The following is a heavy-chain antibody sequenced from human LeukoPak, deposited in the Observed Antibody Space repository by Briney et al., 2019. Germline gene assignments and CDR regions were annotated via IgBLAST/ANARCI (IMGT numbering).Heavy chain of an antibody. CDR2: VKSDGVST. V-gene: IGHV3-74*01. CDR3: ARGGSPPEALGDTFDV. J-gene: IGHJ3*01. CDR1: GFNFNTYW. Sequence: GGPLRLSCAASGFNFNTYWMHWVRQTPGKGLMWVSRVKSDGVSTNYADSVKGRFTISRDNVMNTLHLQMNSLTAEDTAVYYCARGGSPPEALGDTFDVWGQGTLVTVSS. D-gene: IGHD1-26*01.